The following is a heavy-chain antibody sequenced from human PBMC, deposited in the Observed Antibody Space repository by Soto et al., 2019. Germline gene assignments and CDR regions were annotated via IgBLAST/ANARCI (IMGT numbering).Heavy chain of an antibody. D-gene: IGHD5-12*01. CDR3: ARDLRDGYNSNWFDP. Sequence: SGTLSLTCTVSEGSISDYYRSWIRQPPGKGLEWIGYIYYSGSTNYNPSLKSRVTISVDTSKNQFSLKLSSVTAADTAVYYCARDLRDGYNSNWFDPWGQGTLVTVSS. CDR2: IYYSGST. V-gene: IGHV4-59*01. CDR1: EGSISDYY. J-gene: IGHJ5*02.